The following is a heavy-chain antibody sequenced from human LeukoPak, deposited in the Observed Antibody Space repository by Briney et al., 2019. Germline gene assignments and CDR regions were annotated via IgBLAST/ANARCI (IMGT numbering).Heavy chain of an antibody. V-gene: IGHV1-46*01. CDR2: INPDGGNT. D-gene: IGHD5-24*01. CDR1: GYTFTNCY. CDR3: ARIRDGYNDAYDL. J-gene: IGHJ3*01. Sequence: ASVNVSCKASGYTFTNCYIHWVRQAPGQVLDGMGLINPDGGNTNYAHNFQGRVTFIRDTSTSTVYMELSSLRSDDTAIYYCARIRDGYNDAYDLWGQGTVVTVPS.